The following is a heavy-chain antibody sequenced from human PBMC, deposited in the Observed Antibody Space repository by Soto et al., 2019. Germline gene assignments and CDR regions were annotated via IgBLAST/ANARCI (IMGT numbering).Heavy chain of an antibody. CDR3: ARLGYSSSWHDFVY. CDR2: IYYSGST. D-gene: IGHD6-13*01. CDR1: GGSISSSSYY. Sequence: SETLSLTCTVSGGSISSSSYYWGWIRQPPGKGLEWIGSIYYSGSTYYNPSLKSRVTISVDTSKNQFSLKLSSVTAADTAVYYCARLGYSSSWHDFVYWGQGTLVTVSS. J-gene: IGHJ4*02. V-gene: IGHV4-39*01.